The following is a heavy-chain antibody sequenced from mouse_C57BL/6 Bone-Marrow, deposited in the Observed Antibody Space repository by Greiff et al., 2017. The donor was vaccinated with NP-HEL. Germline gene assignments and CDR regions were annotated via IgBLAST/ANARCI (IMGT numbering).Heavy chain of an antibody. CDR2: IDPETGGT. D-gene: IGHD2-2*01. CDR1: GYTFTDYE. Sequence: VQLQQSGAELVRPGASVTLSCKASGYTFTDYEMHWVKQTPVHGLEWIGAIDPETGGTAYNQKFKGKAILTADKSSSKAYMELRSLTSEDSAVYYCTRGGLLWLRRTLYFDYWGQGTTLTVSS. CDR3: TRGGLLWLRRTLYFDY. J-gene: IGHJ2*01. V-gene: IGHV1-15*01.